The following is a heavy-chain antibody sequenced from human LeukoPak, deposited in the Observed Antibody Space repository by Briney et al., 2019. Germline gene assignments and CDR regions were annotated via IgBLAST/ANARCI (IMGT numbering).Heavy chain of an antibody. CDR1: GFTFRNYV. Sequence: GGSLRLSCAASGFTFRNYVMSWVRQAPGKGLEWVSAISGSGGSTYYADSVKGRFTISRDNSKNTLYLQMNSLRAEDTAVYYCAKVTYYDILTGLGYFDYWGQGTLVTVSS. J-gene: IGHJ4*02. CDR2: ISGSGGST. D-gene: IGHD3-9*01. V-gene: IGHV3-23*01. CDR3: AKVTYYDILTGLGYFDY.